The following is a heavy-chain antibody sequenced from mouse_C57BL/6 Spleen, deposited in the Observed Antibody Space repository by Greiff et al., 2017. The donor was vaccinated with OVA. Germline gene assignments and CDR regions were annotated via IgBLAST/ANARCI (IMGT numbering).Heavy chain of an antibody. J-gene: IGHJ4*01. V-gene: IGHV1-76*01. CDR1: GYTFTDYY. Sequence: QVQLQQSGAELVRPGASVKLSCKASGYTFTDYYINWVKQRPGQGLEWIARIYPGSGNTYYNEKFKGKATLTAEKSSSTAYMQLSSLTSEDSAVYFCAREDSNPRAMDYWGQGTSVTVSS. CDR3: AREDSNPRAMDY. D-gene: IGHD2-5*01. CDR2: IYPGSGNT.